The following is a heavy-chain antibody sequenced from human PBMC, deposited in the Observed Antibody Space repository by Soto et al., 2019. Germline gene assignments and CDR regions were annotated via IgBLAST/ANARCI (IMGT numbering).Heavy chain of an antibody. J-gene: IGHJ4*02. CDR2: ISACNGNT. D-gene: IGHD6-13*01. CDR1: GYTFTDYG. Sequence: ASVKVSCKASGYTFTDYGISWVRQAPGQGLEWMGWISACNGNTDYVQELQGRVTMTIDTSTSTAYMELTSLRSDDTAVYYCARNRSSSHYWGQGTLVTV. CDR3: ARNRSSSHY. V-gene: IGHV1-18*04.